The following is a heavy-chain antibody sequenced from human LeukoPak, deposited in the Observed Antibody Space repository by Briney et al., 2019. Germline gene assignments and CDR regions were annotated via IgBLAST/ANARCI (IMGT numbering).Heavy chain of an antibody. Sequence: ASVKVSCKASGYSFTSYDINWVRQATGQGLEWMGWMNPNSGNTGYAQKFQGRVTITRSTSISTAYMELSSLRSEDTAVYYCARNPGDQYYFDYWGQGTLVTVSS. D-gene: IGHD4-17*01. CDR3: ARNPGDQYYFDY. V-gene: IGHV1-8*01. CDR2: MNPNSGNT. CDR1: GYSFTSYD. J-gene: IGHJ4*02.